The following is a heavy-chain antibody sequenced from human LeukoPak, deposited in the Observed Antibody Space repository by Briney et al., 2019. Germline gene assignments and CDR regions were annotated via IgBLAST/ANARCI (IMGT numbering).Heavy chain of an antibody. CDR1: GGSMSSYY. CDR3: ARGGGGSWYGTVDY. Sequence: SETLSLTCTVSGGSMSSYYWSWIRQPPGKGLEWIGYFHYSGSTNYNPSLKRRVTISVDTSKNQFSLNLTSVTAADTAMYYCARGGGGSWYGTVDYWGQGTLVTVSS. V-gene: IGHV4-59*01. CDR2: FHYSGST. D-gene: IGHD6-13*01. J-gene: IGHJ4*02.